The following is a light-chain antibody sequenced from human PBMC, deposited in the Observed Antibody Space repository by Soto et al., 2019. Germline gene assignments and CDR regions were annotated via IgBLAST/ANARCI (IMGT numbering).Light chain of an antibody. J-gene: IGLJ1*01. V-gene: IGLV2-14*03. CDR3: SSYTSTSSYV. CDR2: EVS. CDR1: SSDVGGYNS. Sequence: QSVRTQPASVSVSPGQSITFSCTGTSSDVGGYNSVSWYQQHPGKPPKLIIYEVSNRPSGVSDRFSGSKSGNTASLTISGLQAEDEADYYCSSYTSTSSYVFATGTKVTVL.